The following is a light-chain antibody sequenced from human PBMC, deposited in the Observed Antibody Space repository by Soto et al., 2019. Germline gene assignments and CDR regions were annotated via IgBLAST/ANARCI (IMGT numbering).Light chain of an antibody. CDR3: QQSYSTPQT. Sequence: DLQMTQSPSSLSASVGDRVTITCRASQTIITFLNWYQQRPGEAPKLLIYAASSLQSGVPSRFSGSGSGTDFTLTISSLQPEDFATYFCQQSYSTPQTFGQGTKVEIK. CDR1: QTIITF. J-gene: IGKJ1*01. V-gene: IGKV1-39*01. CDR2: AAS.